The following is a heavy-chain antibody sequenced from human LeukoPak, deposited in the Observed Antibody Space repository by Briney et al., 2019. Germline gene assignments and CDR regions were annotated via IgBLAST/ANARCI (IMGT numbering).Heavy chain of an antibody. CDR2: ISSDATHT. D-gene: IGHD6-19*01. CDR1: GFTFSTYA. V-gene: IGHV3-23*01. Sequence: GGSLRLSCAASGFTFSTYAMTWVRQAPGKGLEWVSAISSDATHTYYADSVKGRFTISRDNSKNTLFLEMNSLRAEDTATYYCTKDGAGTYYGLDVWGQGTTVIVSS. J-gene: IGHJ6*02. CDR3: TKDGAGTYYGLDV.